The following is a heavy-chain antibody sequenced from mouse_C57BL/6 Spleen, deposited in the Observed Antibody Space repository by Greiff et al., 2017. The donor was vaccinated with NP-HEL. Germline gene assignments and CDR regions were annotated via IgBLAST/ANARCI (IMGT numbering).Heavy chain of an antibody. CDR2: INPNNGGT. J-gene: IGHJ3*01. Sequence: EVQLQQSGPELVKPGASVKIPCKASGYTFADYNMDWVKQSHGKSLEWIGDINPNNGGTIYNQKFKGKAKLTVDKSSSTAYMELRSLTSEDTAVYYCARRGQGPFAYWGQGTLVTVSA. CDR1: GYTFADYN. V-gene: IGHV1-18*01. D-gene: IGHD3-3*01. CDR3: ARRGQGPFAY.